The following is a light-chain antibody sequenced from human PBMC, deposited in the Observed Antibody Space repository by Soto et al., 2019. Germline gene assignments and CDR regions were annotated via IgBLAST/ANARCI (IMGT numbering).Light chain of an antibody. CDR2: GNI. V-gene: IGLV1-40*01. Sequence: QSVLTQPPSVSGAPGQRVTISCTGSSSNIGAGYDVHWYQQLPGTAPKLLIFGNINRTSGVPDRFSASKSGASASLAISGLQAEDEADYYCQTYDSSLSGTVVFGGGTKLTVL. J-gene: IGLJ2*01. CDR3: QTYDSSLSGTVV. CDR1: SSNIGAGYD.